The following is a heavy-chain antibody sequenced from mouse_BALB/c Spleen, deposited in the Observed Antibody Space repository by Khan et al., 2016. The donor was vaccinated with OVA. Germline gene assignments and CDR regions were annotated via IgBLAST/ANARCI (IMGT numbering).Heavy chain of an antibody. V-gene: IGHV1-54*03. J-gene: IGHJ4*01. CDR3: TRPGDDYYGSSLFYAMDY. CDR1: GYAFTNYL. D-gene: IGHD1-1*01. CDR2: INPGSGGT. Sequence: QIQLVQSGAELVRPGTSVKVSCKASGYAFTNYLIEWIKQRPGQGLEWIGVINPGSGGTNYNEKFKDKATLTADKSSSIAYMQLSSLTSDDSAVYFCTRPGDDYYGSSLFYAMDYWGQGTSVTVSS.